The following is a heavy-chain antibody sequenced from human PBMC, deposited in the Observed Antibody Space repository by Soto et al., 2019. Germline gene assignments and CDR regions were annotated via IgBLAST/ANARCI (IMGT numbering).Heavy chain of an antibody. CDR1: GGSFSGYY. D-gene: IGHD2-8*01. J-gene: IGHJ4*02. Sequence: PSETLSLTCAVYGGSFSGYYWSWIRQPPGKGLEWIGEINHSGSTNYNPSLKSRVTISVDTSKNQFSLKLSSVTAADTAVYYCKVYAIWSSLDEWGQGTLVTVSS. V-gene: IGHV4-34*01. CDR3: KVYAIWSSLDE. CDR2: INHSGST.